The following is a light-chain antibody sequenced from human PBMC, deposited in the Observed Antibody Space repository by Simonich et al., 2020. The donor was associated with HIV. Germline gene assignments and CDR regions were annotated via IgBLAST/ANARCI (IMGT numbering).Light chain of an antibody. CDR1: QSVSSN. J-gene: IGKJ1*01. V-gene: IGKV3-15*01. CDR3: QQCNNWPWT. CDR2: GAS. Sequence: EIVMTQSTANLSVSPGERATLSCRASQSVSSNLAWYQQKPGQAPRLLIYGASTRASGIPARFSGSGSGTEFTLTISSLQSEDFAVYYCQQCNNWPWTFGRGTKVEIK.